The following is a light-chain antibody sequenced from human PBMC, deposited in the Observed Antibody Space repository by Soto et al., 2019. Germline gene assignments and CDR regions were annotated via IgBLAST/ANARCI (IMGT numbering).Light chain of an antibody. CDR1: QSVSSNY. Sequence: ENVLTQSPATLSLSPGERATLSCRASQSVSSNYLAWYQQKPGQAPSLLIYGTSNRATGTPDRFSGSGSGTDFTLIISRLEPEDFGVYYCQQSDDSPWTFGQGTKVEIQ. CDR3: QQSDDSPWT. J-gene: IGKJ1*01. V-gene: IGKV3-20*01. CDR2: GTS.